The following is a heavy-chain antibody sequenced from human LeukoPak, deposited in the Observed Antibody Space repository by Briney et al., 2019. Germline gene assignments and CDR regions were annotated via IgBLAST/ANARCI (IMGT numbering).Heavy chain of an antibody. CDR3: AREDSDAFDI. J-gene: IGHJ3*02. CDR1: GGSISSYY. D-gene: IGHD2-15*01. CDR2: IYYSGST. Sequence: SETLSLTCTVSGGSISSYYWSWIRQSPGKGLEWIGYIYYSGSTNYNPSLKSRVTISVDTSKNQFSLKLSSVTAADTAVYYCAREDSDAFDIWGQGTMVTVSS. V-gene: IGHV4-59*01.